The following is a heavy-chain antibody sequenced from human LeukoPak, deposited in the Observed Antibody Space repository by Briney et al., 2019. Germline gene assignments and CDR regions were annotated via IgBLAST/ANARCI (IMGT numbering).Heavy chain of an antibody. V-gene: IGHV1-69*05. CDR2: IIPIFGTA. D-gene: IGHD6-6*01. J-gene: IGHJ4*02. Sequence: SVKVSCKASGGTFSSYAISWVRQAPGQGLEWMGGIIPIFGTANYAQKFQGRVTITTDESTSTAYMELSSLRSEDTAVYYCATPPPFQYSSSFFDYWGQGTLVAVSS. CDR3: ATPPPFQYSSSFFDY. CDR1: GGTFSSYA.